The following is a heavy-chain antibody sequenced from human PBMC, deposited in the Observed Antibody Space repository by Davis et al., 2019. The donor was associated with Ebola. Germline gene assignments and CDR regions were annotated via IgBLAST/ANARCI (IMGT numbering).Heavy chain of an antibody. CDR3: ARDSSSSADTLCGMDV. CDR2: ISHSGST. V-gene: IGHV4-34*01. J-gene: IGHJ6*02. D-gene: IGHD6-6*01. CDR1: GGSFSGYY. Sequence: MPSETLSLTCAVYGGSFSGYYWSWIRQPPGKGLEWIGEISHSGSTNYNPSLKSRVTISVDTSKNQFSLKLSSVTAADTAVYYCARDSSSSADTLCGMDVWGQGTTVTVSS.